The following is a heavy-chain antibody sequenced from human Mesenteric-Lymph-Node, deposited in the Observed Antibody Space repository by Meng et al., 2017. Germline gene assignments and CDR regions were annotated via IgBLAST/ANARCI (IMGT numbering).Heavy chain of an antibody. D-gene: IGHD1-7*01. Sequence: SDPLSLTCTVSGGSVSSGSYYWRWLRQPPGKGLEWIGYIYYTGRTNYNPSLKSRVTISVDTSKNQFSLKLSSVTAADTAVYYCARAPTCDDPLGTGTTFCCDAFDIWGQGTMVTVSS. V-gene: IGHV4-61*01. CDR2: IYYTGRT. J-gene: IGHJ3*02. CDR1: GGSVSSGSYY. CDR3: ARAPTCDDPLGTGTTFCCDAFDI.